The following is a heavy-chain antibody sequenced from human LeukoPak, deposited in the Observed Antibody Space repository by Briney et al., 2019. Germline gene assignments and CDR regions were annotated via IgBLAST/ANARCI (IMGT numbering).Heavy chain of an antibody. Sequence: GGSLRLSCAASGFTFSSYGMHWVRQAPGKGLEWVAFIRYDGSNKYYADSVKGRFTISRDNSKNTLYLQMNSLRAEDTAVYYCAKEELRRITMWGYMDVWGKGTAVTISS. V-gene: IGHV3-30*02. CDR3: AKEELRRITMWGYMDV. CDR1: GFTFSSYG. D-gene: IGHD3-10*02. CDR2: IRYDGSNK. J-gene: IGHJ6*03.